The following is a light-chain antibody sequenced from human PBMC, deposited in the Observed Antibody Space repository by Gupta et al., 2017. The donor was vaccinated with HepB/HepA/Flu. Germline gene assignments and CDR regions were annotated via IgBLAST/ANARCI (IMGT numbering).Light chain of an antibody. Sequence: EIVLTQSPATLSLSPGEGATLSCRASQSVSSYLAWYQQKPGQAPRLRIYDESNRATGIPAKFSGSGCGNGLNLQFISLDPEEWAVYYCKQPGNLEHWGFFTFGHGTKVDIK. J-gene: IGKJ3*01. CDR1: QSVSSY. CDR2: DES. CDR3: KQPGNLEHWGFFT. V-gene: IGKV3-11*01.